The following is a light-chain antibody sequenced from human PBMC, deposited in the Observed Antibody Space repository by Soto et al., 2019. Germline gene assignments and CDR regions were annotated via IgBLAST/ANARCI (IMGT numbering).Light chain of an antibody. V-gene: IGKV1-39*01. J-gene: IGKJ1*01. CDR1: QNIDKY. CDR2: SAS. Sequence: DIRMTPSPASLSASVGDRVTVTCRVSQNIDKYLHWYQQKPGKAPNLLIFSASILQSGVPSRFIGSGSGTEFTLTISGLQPEDFATYYCQQTYSNSVTFGQGTKVDIK. CDR3: QQTYSNSVT.